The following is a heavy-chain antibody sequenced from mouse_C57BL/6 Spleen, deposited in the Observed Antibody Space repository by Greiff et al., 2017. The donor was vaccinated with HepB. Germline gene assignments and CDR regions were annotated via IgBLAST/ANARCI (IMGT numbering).Heavy chain of an antibody. CDR3: AREERDYYGSGSYYYAMDY. V-gene: IGHV1-50*01. CDR1: GYTFTSYW. D-gene: IGHD1-1*01. Sequence: VQLQQPGAELVKPGASVKLSCKASGYTFTSYWMQWVKQRPGQGLEWIGEIDPSDSYTTYNQKFKGKATLTVDTSSSTAYMQLSSLTSEDSAVYYCAREERDYYGSGSYYYAMDYWGQGTSVTVSS. CDR2: IDPSDSYT. J-gene: IGHJ4*01.